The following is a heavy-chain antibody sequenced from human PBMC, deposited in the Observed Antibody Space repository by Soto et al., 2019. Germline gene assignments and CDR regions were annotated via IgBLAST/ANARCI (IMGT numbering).Heavy chain of an antibody. CDR3: ARPHGGSSGWDNWFDP. V-gene: IGHV4-59*01. Sequence: SETLSLTWTVSGGSISSYYWSWIRQPPGKGLEWIGYIHYSGSTNYNPSLKSRVTISVDTSKNQFSLKLNSVTAADTAVYYCARPHGGSSGWDNWFDPWGQGTLVTVSS. J-gene: IGHJ5*02. D-gene: IGHD6-25*01. CDR2: IHYSGST. CDR1: GGSISSYY.